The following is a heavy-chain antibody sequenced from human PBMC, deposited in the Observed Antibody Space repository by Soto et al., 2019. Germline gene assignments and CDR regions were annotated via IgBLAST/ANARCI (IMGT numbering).Heavy chain of an antibody. V-gene: IGHV4-30-4*01. CDR1: GGSISSADFF. Sequence: SETLSLTCTVSGGSISSADFFWTWLRQPPGKGLEWLGYIYYSGTTYYNPSLKGRLTISIDTSRNQFSLSLNSVTAADTAVYFCAREPYLPMARNDFRGQGAQVTVSS. J-gene: IGHJ4*02. CDR3: AREPYLPMARNDF. D-gene: IGHD3-10*01. CDR2: IYYSGTT.